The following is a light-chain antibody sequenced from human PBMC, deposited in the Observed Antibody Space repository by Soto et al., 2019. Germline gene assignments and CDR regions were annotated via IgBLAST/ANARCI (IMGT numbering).Light chain of an antibody. Sequence: EILMTQSPATLSVSPGERATLSCRASQSVTYNLAWYQQRPGQAPRLLIYSASTRATGIPARFSGSRSGTEFTLTISSLQSEDFAVYYCQQYDNWPPMYTFGQGTKLEIK. CDR1: QSVTYN. V-gene: IGKV3-15*01. J-gene: IGKJ2*01. CDR3: QQYDNWPPMYT. CDR2: SAS.